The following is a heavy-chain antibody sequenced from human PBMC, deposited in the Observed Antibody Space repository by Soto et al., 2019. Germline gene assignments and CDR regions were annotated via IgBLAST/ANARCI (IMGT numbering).Heavy chain of an antibody. CDR2: ISYDGSNK. CDR1: GFTFSSYA. V-gene: IGHV3-30-3*01. D-gene: IGHD3-3*01. J-gene: IGHJ6*02. CDR3: ARGTYYDFWSGPTEGYYYGMDV. Sequence: QVQLVESGGGVVQPGRSLRLSCAASGFTFSSYAMHWVRQAPGKGLEWVAVISYDGSNKYYADSVKGRFTISRDHSKNTLYLQMNSLRAEDTAVYYCARGTYYDFWSGPTEGYYYGMDVWGQGTTVTVSS.